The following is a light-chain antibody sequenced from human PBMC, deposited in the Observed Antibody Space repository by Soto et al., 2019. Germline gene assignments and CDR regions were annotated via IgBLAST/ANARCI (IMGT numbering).Light chain of an antibody. CDR2: EVY. Sequence: QSALTQPASVSGSPGQSITISCTGTSSDVGSYNFVSWYQQYPGKAPKVLIYEVYKRPSGVSNRFSGSKSGSSASLTISGLQVEDEADYYCCSYAGGSRYVFGTGTKLTVL. J-gene: IGLJ1*01. V-gene: IGLV2-23*02. CDR3: CSYAGGSRYV. CDR1: SSDVGSYNF.